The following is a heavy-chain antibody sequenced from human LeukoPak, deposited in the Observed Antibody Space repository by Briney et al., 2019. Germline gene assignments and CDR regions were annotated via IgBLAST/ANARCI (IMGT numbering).Heavy chain of an antibody. Sequence: GGSLRLSCAAAGFSFTEYAMHWGRQAPGKGLEWVAVIWRDGSNKYYADSMKGRFTVSRDNPKNTLNLQMDTLRVEDTAVYYCARHGSGRKYFDPLDYWGQGTLVTVSS. CDR1: GFSFTEYA. J-gene: IGHJ4*02. CDR3: ARHGSGRKYFDPLDY. CDR2: IWRDGSNK. D-gene: IGHD1-26*01. V-gene: IGHV3-33*08.